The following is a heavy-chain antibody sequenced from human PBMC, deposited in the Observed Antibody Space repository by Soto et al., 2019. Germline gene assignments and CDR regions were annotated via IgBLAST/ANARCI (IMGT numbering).Heavy chain of an antibody. CDR2: INHSGST. V-gene: IGHV4-34*01. CDR3: ARAPMTTVTRHFDL. CDR1: GGSFSGYY. Sequence: QVQLQQWGAGLLKPSETLSLTCAVYGGSFSGYYWSWIRQPPGKGLEWIGEINHSGSTNYNPSLKSRVTISVDTSKNHFSLKLSSVTAADTAVYYCARAPMTTVTRHFDLWGRGTLVTVSS. D-gene: IGHD4-4*01. J-gene: IGHJ2*01.